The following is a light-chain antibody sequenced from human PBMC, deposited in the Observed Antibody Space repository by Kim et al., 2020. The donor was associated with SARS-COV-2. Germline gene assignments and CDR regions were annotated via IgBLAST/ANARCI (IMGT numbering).Light chain of an antibody. CDR1: SSNTGSNT. J-gene: IGLJ1*01. CDR2: SNN. Sequence: GQRVTIPGSGSSSNTGSNTVNWYQQLPGTAPKLLIYSNNQRPSGVPDRFSGSKSGTSASLAISGLQSEDEADYYCAAWDDSLNGYVFGTGTKVTVL. V-gene: IGLV1-44*01. CDR3: AAWDDSLNGYV.